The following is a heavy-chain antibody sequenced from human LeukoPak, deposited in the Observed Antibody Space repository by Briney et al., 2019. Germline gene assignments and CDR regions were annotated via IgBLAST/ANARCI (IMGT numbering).Heavy chain of an antibody. J-gene: IGHJ4*02. CDR3: ARDRGYSYAQRYFDY. V-gene: IGHV1-18*01. CDR2: ISAYNGNT. Sequence: WASVKVSCKASGGTFSSYAISWVRQAPGQGLEWMGWISAYNGNTNYAQKLQGRVTMTTDTSTSTAYMELRSLRSDDTAVYYCARDRGYSYAQRYFDYWGQGTLVTVSS. D-gene: IGHD5-18*01. CDR1: GGTFSSYA.